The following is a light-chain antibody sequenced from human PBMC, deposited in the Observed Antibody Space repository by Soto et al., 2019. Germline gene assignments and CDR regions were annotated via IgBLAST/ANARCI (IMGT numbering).Light chain of an antibody. Sequence: DIHITQSPSTLSASVGDRVTITCRASQSIRSWLAWYQQKPGKAPKVLIYDASSLESGVPSRFSGSGSGTEFTLTISSLQPDDFATYYCQHNNGYSWKFGQGRKVDI. J-gene: IGKJ1*01. V-gene: IGKV1-5*01. CDR3: QHNNGYSWK. CDR2: DAS. CDR1: QSIRSW.